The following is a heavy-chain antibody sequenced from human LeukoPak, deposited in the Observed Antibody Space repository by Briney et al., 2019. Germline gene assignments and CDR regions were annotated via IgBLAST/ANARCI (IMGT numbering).Heavy chain of an antibody. J-gene: IGHJ4*02. CDR3: ARQRGSGCLDY. D-gene: IGHD6-19*01. CDR2: IKQDGSET. CDR1: RFTLSNYW. Sequence: GGSLRLPCAASRFTLSNYWMSWVRQAPGKGLEWVANIKQDGSETYYVDSVKGRFTISRDNAKNSLSLQMNSLRAEDTAAYYCARQRGSGCLDYWGQGTLVTVSS. V-gene: IGHV3-7*01.